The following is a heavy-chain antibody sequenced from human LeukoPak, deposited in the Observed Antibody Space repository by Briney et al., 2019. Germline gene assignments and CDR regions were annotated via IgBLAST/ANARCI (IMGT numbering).Heavy chain of an antibody. Sequence: PGRSLRLSCAASGFTFSSYGIHWVRQAPGKGLEWVAVVSSDGSIKYNADSVKGRFTISRDTSKSTVYLQMNSLGAEDAAFYYCARGYSSSWLGYFDYWGQGTLVTVSS. D-gene: IGHD6-13*01. J-gene: IGHJ4*02. CDR1: GFTFSSYG. CDR3: ARGYSSSWLGYFDY. V-gene: IGHV3-30*03. CDR2: VSSDGSIK.